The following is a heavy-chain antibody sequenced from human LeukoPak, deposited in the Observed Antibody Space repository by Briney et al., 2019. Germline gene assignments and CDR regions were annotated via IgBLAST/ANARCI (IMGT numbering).Heavy chain of an antibody. D-gene: IGHD3-10*01. CDR3: ATWVFLGESGYYDY. CDR2: IKKDGSEK. V-gene: IGHV3-7*05. Sequence: PGGSLRLSCAASGFTFSTYWMTWVRQAPGKGLEWVANIKKDGSEKYYVDSVKGRFTISRDNAKNSLYLQMNSLRVEDTAVYYCATWVFLGESGYYDYWGQGTLVTVSS. J-gene: IGHJ4*02. CDR1: GFTFSTYW.